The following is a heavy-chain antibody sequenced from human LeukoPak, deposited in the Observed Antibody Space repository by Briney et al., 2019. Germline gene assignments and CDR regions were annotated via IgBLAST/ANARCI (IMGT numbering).Heavy chain of an antibody. J-gene: IGHJ4*02. D-gene: IGHD3-10*01. CDR3: ATPYGSGPCVDY. CDR1: GFTFSSYG. Sequence: PGGSLRLSCAASGFTFSSYGMHWVRQAPGKGLEWVAFIRYDGSNKYYADSVKGRFTISRDNSKNTLYLQMNSLRIEDTAVYYCATPYGSGPCVDYWGQGSLVTVSS. V-gene: IGHV3-30*02. CDR2: IRYDGSNK.